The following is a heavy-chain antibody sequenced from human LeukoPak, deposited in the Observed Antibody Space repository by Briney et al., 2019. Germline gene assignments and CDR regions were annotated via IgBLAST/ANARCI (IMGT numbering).Heavy chain of an antibody. CDR3: ARPYSGYDFWGYFDY. CDR2: VNHSGST. V-gene: IGHV4-34*01. J-gene: IGHJ4*02. D-gene: IGHD5-12*01. Sequence: PSETLSLTCAVYGGSFSGYYWSWLRQPPGKGLEWIGEVNHSGSTNYNPSLKSRVTISVDTSKNQFSLKLSAVTAAYTAVYYCARPYSGYDFWGYFDYWGQGTLVTVSS. CDR1: GGSFSGYY.